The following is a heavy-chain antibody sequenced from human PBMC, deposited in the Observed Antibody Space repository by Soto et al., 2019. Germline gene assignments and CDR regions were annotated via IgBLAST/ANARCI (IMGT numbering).Heavy chain of an antibody. Sequence: EVQLVESGGGLAQPGGSLRLSCAASGFSFSGYSMDWVRQAPGKGLEWVSYISSSSSTIYYADSVKGRFTISRDKAKNSLYLQMNSLRAEDTAVYYCARGAAGLDYWGQGTLVTVSS. V-gene: IGHV3-48*01. CDR3: ARGAAGLDY. CDR1: GFSFSGYS. CDR2: ISSSSSTI. D-gene: IGHD6-13*01. J-gene: IGHJ4*02.